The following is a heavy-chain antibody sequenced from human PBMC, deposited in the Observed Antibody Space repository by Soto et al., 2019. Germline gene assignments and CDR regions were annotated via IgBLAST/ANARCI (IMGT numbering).Heavy chain of an antibody. CDR1: GGYSRRYT. CDR2: VTPILGVV. Sequence: QVQVVQSGPGVKRPGPSGRVSCKAPGGYSRRYTIPWVRQPPGQGFEWMGRVTPILGVVTYAQKFKGKVTFTADKSTSTAYMELSSLRSDDTAVYYWARESVGDYPLLDYWGQGTLVTVSS. J-gene: IGHJ4*01. D-gene: IGHD4-17*01. V-gene: IGHV1-69*08. CDR3: ARESVGDYPLLDY.